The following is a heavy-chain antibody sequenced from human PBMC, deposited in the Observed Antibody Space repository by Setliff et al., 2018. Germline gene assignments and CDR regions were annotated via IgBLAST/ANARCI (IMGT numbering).Heavy chain of an antibody. V-gene: IGHV5-51*01. CDR3: VRDTNFEGAYDS. J-gene: IGHJ4*02. CDR1: GYRFTTYW. CDR2: IYGGDSDT. Sequence: GESLKISCKASGYRFTTYWIGWVRQMPGKGLEWMGVIYGGDSDTRYSPSFQCQVTISVDKSINTAYLQWSSLKASDTAMYYCVRDTNFEGAYDSWGQGTLVTVSS. D-gene: IGHD4-4*01.